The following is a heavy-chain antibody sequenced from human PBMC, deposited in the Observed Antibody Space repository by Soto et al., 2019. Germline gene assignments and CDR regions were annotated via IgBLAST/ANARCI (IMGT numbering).Heavy chain of an antibody. CDR3: ARGDSTDCSNGVCSFFYNHDMDV. D-gene: IGHD2-8*01. J-gene: IGHJ6*02. CDR2: INPKSGCT. CDR1: GYSFTDYH. V-gene: IGHV1-2*04. Sequence: ASVKVSCKASGYSFTDYHIHWVRQAPGQGLERLGRINPKSGCTSTAQKFKGWVTMTTDTSISTASMELTRLTSDDTAIYYCARGDSTDCSNGVCSFFYNHDMDVWGQGTTVTVSS.